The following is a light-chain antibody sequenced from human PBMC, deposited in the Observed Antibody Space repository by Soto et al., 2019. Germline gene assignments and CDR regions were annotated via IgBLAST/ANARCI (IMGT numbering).Light chain of an antibody. V-gene: IGLV2-14*01. CDR1: TSDVAGYNY. CDR3: NSYTSSSTFV. CDR2: GVN. J-gene: IGLJ1*01. Sequence: QSALTQPASVSASPGQSITISCTGTTSDVAGYNYVSWYQQHPGQAPKLLIYGVNNRPSGISSRFSGSRSGNTASLTISGFQSEDEAEYYCNSYTSSSTFVFGTGTKLTVL.